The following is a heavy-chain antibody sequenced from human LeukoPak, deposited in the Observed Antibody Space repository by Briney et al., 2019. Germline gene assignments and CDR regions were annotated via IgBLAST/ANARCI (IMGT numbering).Heavy chain of an antibody. CDR1: GFTFSSYW. D-gene: IGHD6-19*01. CDR3: ARASAVAGTRDY. J-gene: IGHJ4*02. CDR2: IKQDGSDK. V-gene: IGHV3-7*01. Sequence: GGSLRLSCAASGFTFSSYWMSWVGQAPGKGLEWVANIKQDGSDKYYVDSVKGRFTISRDKAKNSLSLQMNSLRAEDTAVYYCARASAVAGTRDYWGQGTLVTVSS.